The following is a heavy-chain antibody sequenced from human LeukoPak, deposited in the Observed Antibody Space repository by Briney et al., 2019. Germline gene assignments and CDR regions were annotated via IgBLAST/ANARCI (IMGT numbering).Heavy chain of an antibody. J-gene: IGHJ5*01. CDR3: ARDGAVPGSYNWFDF. V-gene: IGHV1-2*02. CDR2: INPDTGAT. D-gene: IGHD6-19*01. CDR1: GYTFTSYG. Sequence: ASVKVSCKASGYTFTSYGISWVRQAPGQGLEWMGWINPDTGATRWPQKFQGRVTMTRDASISIAYMEVSSLRFDDTAVYYCARDGAVPGSYNWFDFWGQGTLVTVSS.